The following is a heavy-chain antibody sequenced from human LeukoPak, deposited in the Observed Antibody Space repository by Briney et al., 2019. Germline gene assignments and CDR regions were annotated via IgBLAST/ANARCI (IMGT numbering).Heavy chain of an antibody. D-gene: IGHD6-19*01. CDR3: AREGIAVAGLYYYGMDV. J-gene: IGHJ6*02. V-gene: IGHV4-34*01. CDR1: GGSFSGYY. CDR2: INHSGST. Sequence: SETLSLTCAVYGGSFSGYYWSWIRQPPGKGLEWIGEINHSGSTNYNPSLKSRVTISVDTSKNQFSLKLSSVTAADTAVYYCAREGIAVAGLYYYGMDVWGQGTTVTVSS.